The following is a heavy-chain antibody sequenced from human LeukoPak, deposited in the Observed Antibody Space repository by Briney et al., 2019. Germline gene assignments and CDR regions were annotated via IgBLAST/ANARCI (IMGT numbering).Heavy chain of an antibody. CDR2: ISWNSDSM. V-gene: IGHV3-9*01. CDR1: GFIFDDYV. CDR3: AKGKGGISYFDF. D-gene: IGHD3-16*01. J-gene: IGHJ4*02. Sequence: GGSLRLSCAASGFIFDDYVMHWVRQAPGKGLEWVSGISWNSDSMGYADSVKGRFTISRDNAKNSLYLQINSLRAEDTAFYYCAKGKGGISYFDFWGQGTLVTVS.